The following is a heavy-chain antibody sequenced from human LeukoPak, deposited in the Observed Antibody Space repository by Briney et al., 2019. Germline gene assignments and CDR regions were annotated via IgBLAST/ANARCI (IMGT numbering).Heavy chain of an antibody. J-gene: IGHJ4*02. V-gene: IGHV5-51*01. D-gene: IGHD3-10*01. CDR2: IYPGDSDT. Sequence: LGESLKISCKGSGYSFTSYWIGWVRQMPGKGLEWMGIIYPGDSDTRYSPSFRGQVTISADKSISTAYLQWSSLKASDSAMYYCATYYGSGSYPFDYWGQGTLVTVSS. CDR3: ATYYGSGSYPFDY. CDR1: GYSFTSYW.